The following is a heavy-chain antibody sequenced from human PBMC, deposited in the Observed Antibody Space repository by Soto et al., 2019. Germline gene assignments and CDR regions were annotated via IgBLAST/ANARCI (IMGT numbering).Heavy chain of an antibody. Sequence: QPGGSLRLSCADSGFTFSSYAMSWVRQAPGKGLEWVSAISGSGGSTYYADSVKGRFTISRDNSKNTLYLQMNRLRAEDTAVYYCAKDPLYSSSSIITNWFAPWGQGTLVTVYS. V-gene: IGHV3-23*01. D-gene: IGHD6-6*01. CDR2: ISGSGGST. CDR1: GFTFSSYA. CDR3: AKDPLYSSSSIITNWFAP. J-gene: IGHJ5*02.